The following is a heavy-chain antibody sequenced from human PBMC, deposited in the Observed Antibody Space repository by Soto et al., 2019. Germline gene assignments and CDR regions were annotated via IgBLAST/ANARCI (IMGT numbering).Heavy chain of an antibody. V-gene: IGHV4-59*11. D-gene: IGHD1-26*01. Sequence: SETLSLTCTVSGGSLSSHYWSWVRQAPGKGLEWIGHIYYRGSTTYNPSLRSRSTIPVDTSNNQFSLKLNSVTTADTAVYYCARDGREASGMDVWGQGIKVTVSS. CDR2: IYYRGST. CDR1: GGSLSSHY. J-gene: IGHJ6*02. CDR3: ARDGREASGMDV.